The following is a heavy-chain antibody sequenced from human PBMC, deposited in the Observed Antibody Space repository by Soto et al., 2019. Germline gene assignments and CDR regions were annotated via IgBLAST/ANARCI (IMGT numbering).Heavy chain of an antibody. V-gene: IGHV3-23*01. D-gene: IGHD6-19*01. CDR1: GGTCSNYA. Sequence: GGPLRVSCAASGGTCSNYAMNWVRQDPGKGLEWVSSISNNGGTTYYADSVKGRFTISRDNSKNTLYLQMNSLRAEDTTVYYCAKSRRLAPRAFDFWGQGTMVTVSS. CDR3: AKSRRLAPRAFDF. CDR2: ISNNGGTT. J-gene: IGHJ3*01.